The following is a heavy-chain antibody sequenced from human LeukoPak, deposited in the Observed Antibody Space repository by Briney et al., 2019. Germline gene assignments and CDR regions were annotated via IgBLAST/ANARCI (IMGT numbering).Heavy chain of an antibody. CDR2: IYHSGST. V-gene: IGHV4-4*02. CDR3: ARDNYYGSGGYYYGMDV. Sequence: SETLSLTCAVSGGSISSSNWWRLVRQPPGKGLEWIGEIYHSGSTNYHPSLKSRVTISVDKSKHLFSLKLSSVTAADTAVYYCARDNYYGSGGYYYGMDVWGKGTTVTVSS. J-gene: IGHJ6*04. D-gene: IGHD3-10*01. CDR1: GGSISSSNW.